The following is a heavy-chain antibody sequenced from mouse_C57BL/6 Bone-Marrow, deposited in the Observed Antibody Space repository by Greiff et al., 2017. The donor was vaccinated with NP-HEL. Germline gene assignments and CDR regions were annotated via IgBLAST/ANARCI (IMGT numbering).Heavy chain of an antibody. CDR1: GYTFTSYW. Sequence: QVQLKQPGAELVKPGASVKLSCKASGYTFTSYWMHWVKQRPGQGLEWIGMIHPNSGSTNYNEKFKSKATLTVDKSSSTAYMQLSSLTSEDSAVYYCARRWVRRGYWGQGTTLTVSS. CDR3: ARRWVRRGY. D-gene: IGHD2-2*01. V-gene: IGHV1-64*01. J-gene: IGHJ2*01. CDR2: IHPNSGST.